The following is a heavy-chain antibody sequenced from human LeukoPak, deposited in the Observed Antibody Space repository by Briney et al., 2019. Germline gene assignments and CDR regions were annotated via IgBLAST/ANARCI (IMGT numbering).Heavy chain of an antibody. Sequence: GESLKISCKGSGYSFSSYWIAWVRQLPGKGLEWMGIIYPGDSDSKYSRSFQGQVTTSADKSINTAYLQWSSLKASDSAMYYCARRLGGADVFDIWGQGTMVTVSS. CDR3: ARRLGGADVFDI. J-gene: IGHJ3*02. CDR1: GYSFSSYW. V-gene: IGHV5-51*01. D-gene: IGHD3-16*01. CDR2: IYPGDSDS.